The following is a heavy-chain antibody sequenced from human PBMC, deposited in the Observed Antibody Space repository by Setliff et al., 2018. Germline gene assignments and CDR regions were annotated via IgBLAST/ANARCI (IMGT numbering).Heavy chain of an antibody. J-gene: IGHJ4*02. CDR2: VIQGGSG. CDR1: GFTFKDYS. CDR3: AKDTVNDGFWDFDS. D-gene: IGHD4-17*01. Sequence: PGGYLRLSCAASGFTFKDYSMVWVRQVPGKGLEWVAGVIQGGSGVYAVSVKGRFIISRDNSKNSCFLQMNNLRVEDTATYYCAKDTVNDGFWDFDSWGQGIVVT. V-gene: IGHV3-23*01.